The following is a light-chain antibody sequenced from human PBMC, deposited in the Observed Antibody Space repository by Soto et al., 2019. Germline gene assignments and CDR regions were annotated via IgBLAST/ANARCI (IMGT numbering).Light chain of an antibody. CDR3: QHYGTSAL. V-gene: IGKV3-20*01. J-gene: IGKJ3*01. CDR2: AS. CDR1: QSVSDMY. Sequence: EIVLTQSPGTLSLSPGERATLSCRASQSVSDMYLAWYQQKPGQAPRLLIYASNRATGIPDMFNGSGSGTDCTPTIRRLEPEDFAVDYCQHYGTSALFGPGTKVEIK.